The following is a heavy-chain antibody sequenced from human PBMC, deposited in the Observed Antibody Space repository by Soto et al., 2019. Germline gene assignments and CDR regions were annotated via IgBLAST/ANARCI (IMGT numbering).Heavy chain of an antibody. V-gene: IGHV1-69*01. J-gene: IGHJ6*02. CDR2: IIPIFGTA. D-gene: IGHD2-2*01. CDR1: GGTFSSYA. CDR3: ARSQGGSTSLDIYYYYYYGMDV. Sequence: QVPLVQSGAEVKKPGSSVKVSCKAPGGTFSSYAISWVRQAPGQGLEWMGGIIPIFGTANYAQKFQGRATITADESRSTGYRELSSLRSEDTAVYYCARSQGGSTSLDIYYYYYYGMDVWGQGTTVTVSS.